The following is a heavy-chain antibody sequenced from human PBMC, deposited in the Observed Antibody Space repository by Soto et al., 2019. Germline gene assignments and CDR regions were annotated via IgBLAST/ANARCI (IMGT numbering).Heavy chain of an antibody. J-gene: IGHJ3*02. CDR3: ARHTRDIVVVVAATHHDAFDI. D-gene: IGHD2-15*01. Sequence: SVKVSCKDSGYTFTSNGISWVRQAPGQGLEWMGWISAYNGNTNYAQKLQGRVTMTTDTSTSTAYMELRSLRSDDTAVYYCARHTRDIVVVVAATHHDAFDIWGQGTMVTVS. CDR2: ISAYNGNT. V-gene: IGHV1-18*01. CDR1: GYTFTSNG.